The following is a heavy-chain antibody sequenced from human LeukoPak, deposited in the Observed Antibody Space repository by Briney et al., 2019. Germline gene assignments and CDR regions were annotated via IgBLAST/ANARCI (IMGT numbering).Heavy chain of an antibody. CDR2: ISGGGTGT. J-gene: IGHJ4*02. D-gene: IGHD6-13*01. V-gene: IGHV3-23*01. CDR1: GFTFSTYA. CDR3: AKDSIAAAGNVNYFDY. Sequence: PGGSLRLSCAASGFTFSTYAMSWVRQAPGKGLEWVSAISGGGTGTYYADSVKGRFTIFRDNSKNTLYLQMKRLRAEDTAVYHCAKDSIAAAGNVNYFDYWGQGTLVTVSS.